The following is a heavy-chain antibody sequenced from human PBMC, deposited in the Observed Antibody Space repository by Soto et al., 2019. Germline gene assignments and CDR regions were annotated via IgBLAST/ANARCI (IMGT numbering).Heavy chain of an antibody. CDR2: MNPNSGNT. Sequence: ASVKVSCKASGYTFTSYDINWVRQATGQGLEWMGWMNPNSGNTGYAQKFQGRVTMTRNTSISTAYMELSSLRSEDTAVYYCARGRRDYDILTGYSEAGWFDPWGQGTLVTVSS. J-gene: IGHJ5*02. CDR3: ARGRRDYDILTGYSEAGWFDP. CDR1: GYTFTSYD. D-gene: IGHD3-9*01. V-gene: IGHV1-8*01.